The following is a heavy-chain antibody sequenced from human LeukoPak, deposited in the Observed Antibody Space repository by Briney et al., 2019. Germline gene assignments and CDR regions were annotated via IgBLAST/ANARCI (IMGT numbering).Heavy chain of an antibody. J-gene: IGHJ5*01. Sequence: GGSLRLSCAASGVTFSSYSMNWVRQAPGKGLEWVSSISSSSSYIYYADSVKGRFTISRDNAKNSLYLQMNSLRAEDTAVYYCARGAPPEWFDYWGQGTLVTVSS. CDR2: ISSSSSYI. V-gene: IGHV3-21*01. CDR1: GVTFSSYS. CDR3: ARGAPPEWFDY.